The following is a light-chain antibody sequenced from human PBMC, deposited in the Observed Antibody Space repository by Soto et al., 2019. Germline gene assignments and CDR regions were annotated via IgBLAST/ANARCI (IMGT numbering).Light chain of an antibody. J-gene: IGKJ1*01. CDR3: KQSYRTPWP. CDR1: QSISSY. V-gene: IGKV1-39*01. CDR2: AAS. Sequence: DIQMTQSPSSLSASVGDRVTITCRASQSISSYLNWYQQKPGKAPKLLIYAASSLQSGVPSRFSGSGSGTDFTLTISSLQPEDFATYYCKQSYRTPWPFGQGTKVDIK.